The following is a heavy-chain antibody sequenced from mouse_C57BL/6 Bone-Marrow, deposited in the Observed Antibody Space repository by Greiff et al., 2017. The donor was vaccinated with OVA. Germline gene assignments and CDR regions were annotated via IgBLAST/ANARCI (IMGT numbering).Heavy chain of an antibody. J-gene: IGHJ2*01. Sequence: VQLQQSGPELVKPGASVKISCKASGYTFTDYYMNWVKQSHGKSLEWIGDINPNNGGTSYNQKFKGKATLTVDKSSSTAYMELRSRTSEDSAVYYCAREGWSFCDYWGQGTTLTVSS. D-gene: IGHD2-3*01. CDR3: AREGWSFCDY. V-gene: IGHV1-26*01. CDR2: INPNNGGT. CDR1: GYTFTDYY.